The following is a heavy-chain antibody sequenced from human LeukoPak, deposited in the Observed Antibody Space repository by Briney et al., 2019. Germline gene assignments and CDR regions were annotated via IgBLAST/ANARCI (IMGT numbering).Heavy chain of an antibody. CDR2: MAGSGAST. J-gene: IGHJ4*02. CDR1: GFTFSSHA. V-gene: IGHV3-23*01. D-gene: IGHD2-2*01. CDR3: AKGLRYCSSTSCGRAFDY. Sequence: GGSLRLSCGASGFTFSSHAMSWVRQAPGKGLEWVSGMAGSGASTYYADSVKGRFTISRDNSKKTVYLQMNSLRAEDTALYYCAKGLRYCSSTSCGRAFDYWGQGTLVTVSS.